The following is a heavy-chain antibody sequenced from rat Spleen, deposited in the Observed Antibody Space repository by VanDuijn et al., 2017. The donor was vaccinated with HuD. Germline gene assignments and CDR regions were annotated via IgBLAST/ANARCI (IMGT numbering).Heavy chain of an antibody. CDR1: GFTFSDYA. J-gene: IGHJ3*01. CDR3: ARQDTSGYSNWFAY. Sequence: EVQLVESDGGLVQPGRSLKLSCAASGFTFSDYAMAWVRQAPKKGLEWVATISSDGSTTYYRDSVKGRFTISRDNSKSTLYLQVDSLRSEDTATYYCARQDTSGYSNWFAYWGQGTLVTVSS. V-gene: IGHV5-17*01. CDR2: ISSDGSTT. D-gene: IGHD4-3*01.